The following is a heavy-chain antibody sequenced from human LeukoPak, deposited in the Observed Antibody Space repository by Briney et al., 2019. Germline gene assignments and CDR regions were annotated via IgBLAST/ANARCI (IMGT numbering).Heavy chain of an antibody. CDR3: AKVGLRFLDWLLPLDY. CDR2: ISGSGGST. CDR1: GFTFSSYA. Sequence: GGSLRLSCAASGFTFSSYAMSWVRQAPGKGLEWVSAISGSGGSTYYADSVKGRFTISRDNSKNTLYLQMNSLRAEDTAVYYCAKVGLRFLDWLLPLDYWGQGTLVTVSS. V-gene: IGHV3-23*01. D-gene: IGHD3-3*01. J-gene: IGHJ4*02.